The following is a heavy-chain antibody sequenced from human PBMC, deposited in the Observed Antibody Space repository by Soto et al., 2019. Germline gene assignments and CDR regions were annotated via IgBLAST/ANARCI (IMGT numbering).Heavy chain of an antibody. CDR1: GFTFSGSA. CDR2: ISYDGSNK. V-gene: IGHV3-30*18. CDR3: AKSAVAGPYYFDY. D-gene: IGHD6-19*01. Sequence: GGSLRLSCAASGFTFSGSAMHWVRQASGKGLEWVAVISYDGSNKYYADSVKGRFTISRDNSKNTLYLQMNSLRAEDTAVYYCAKSAVAGPYYFDYWGQGTLVTVSS. J-gene: IGHJ4*02.